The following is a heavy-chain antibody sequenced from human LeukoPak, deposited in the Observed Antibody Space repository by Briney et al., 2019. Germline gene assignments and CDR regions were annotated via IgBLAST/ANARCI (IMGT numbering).Heavy chain of an antibody. CDR1: GFTFSNSD. Sequence: SGGSLILSCAASGFTFSNSDIHWVRQAPGKGLEWVAIISYDGSDKYHADSVKGRFTISRDNSKNTLYMQMNSLRAEDTAVYYCAGGGNSRHHFDYWGQGTLVTVSS. V-gene: IGHV3-30*03. D-gene: IGHD3-16*01. CDR2: ISYDGSDK. CDR3: AGGGNSRHHFDY. J-gene: IGHJ4*02.